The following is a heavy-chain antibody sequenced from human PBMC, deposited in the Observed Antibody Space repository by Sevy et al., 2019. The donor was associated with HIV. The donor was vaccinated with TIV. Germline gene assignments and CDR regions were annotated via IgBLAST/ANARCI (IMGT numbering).Heavy chain of an antibody. CDR2: ISWNSGSI. V-gene: IGHV3-9*01. CDR1: GFTFDDYA. CDR3: AKARYCSGGSCYSGSFDY. Sequence: GGSLRPSCAASGFTFDDYAMHWVRQAPGKGLEWVSGISWNSGSIGYADSVKGRFTISRDNAKNSLYLQMNSLRAEDTALYYCAKARYCSGGSCYSGSFDYWGQGTLVTVSS. J-gene: IGHJ4*02. D-gene: IGHD2-15*01.